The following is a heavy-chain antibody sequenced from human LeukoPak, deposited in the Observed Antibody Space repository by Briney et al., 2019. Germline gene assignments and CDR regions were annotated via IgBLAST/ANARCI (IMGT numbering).Heavy chain of an antibody. CDR3: AKVLDSLNSSWRYYFDY. CDR2: IRYDGSNK. CDR1: GFTFSSYV. D-gene: IGHD6-13*01. J-gene: IGHJ4*02. V-gene: IGHV3-30*02. Sequence: RGSLRLSCAASGFTFSSYVMHWVRQPPGKGLEWVACIRYDGSNKYYADVEKGRFTISRDNSKNTPYLQTNSMRAEDTAVYYWAKVLDSLNSSWRYYFDYWGQGTLVTVSS.